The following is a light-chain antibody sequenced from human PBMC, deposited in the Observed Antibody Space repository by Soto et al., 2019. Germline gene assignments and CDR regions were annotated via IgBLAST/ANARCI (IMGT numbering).Light chain of an antibody. CDR2: DVS. J-gene: IGLJ3*02. Sequence: QSVLTQPASVSGSPGQSITISCTGTSSDVGGYNYVSWYQQHPGKAPKLMIYDVSNRPSGASNRFSGSKSRNTASLTISGVQAEDEADYYCSSYTSSSTLVFGGGTKLTVL. CDR3: SSYTSSSTLV. CDR1: SSDVGGYNY. V-gene: IGLV2-14*01.